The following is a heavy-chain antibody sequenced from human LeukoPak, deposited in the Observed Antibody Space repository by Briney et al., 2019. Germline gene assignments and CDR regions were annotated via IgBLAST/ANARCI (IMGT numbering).Heavy chain of an antibody. CDR1: GYTFTSYG. CDR2: ISAYNGNT. CDR3: ARGGLEIYYYMDV. V-gene: IGHV1-18*01. D-gene: IGHD1-1*01. J-gene: IGHJ6*03. Sequence: GASVKVSCKASGYTFTSYGISRVRQDPGQGLEGMGWISAYNGNTNYAQKLQGRVTMTTDTTTSTAYMELRSLRSDDTAVYYCARGGLEIYYYMDVWGKGTTVTVSS.